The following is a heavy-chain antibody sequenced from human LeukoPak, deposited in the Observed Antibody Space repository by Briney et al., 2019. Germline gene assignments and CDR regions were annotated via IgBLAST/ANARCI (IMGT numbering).Heavy chain of an antibody. CDR1: GFTFSSYA. V-gene: IGHV3-23*01. CDR2: ISGSGGST. Sequence: PGGFLRLSCAASGFTFSSYAMSWVRQAPGKGLEWVSAISGSGGSTYYADSVKGRFTISRDNSKNTLYLQMNSLRAEDTAVYYCAKTTNGYSSGWPDYWGQGTLVTVSS. CDR3: AKTTNGYSSGWPDY. D-gene: IGHD6-19*01. J-gene: IGHJ4*02.